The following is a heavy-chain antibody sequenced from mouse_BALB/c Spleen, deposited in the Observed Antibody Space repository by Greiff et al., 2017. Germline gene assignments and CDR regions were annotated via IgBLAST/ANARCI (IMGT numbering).Heavy chain of an antibody. D-gene: IGHD2-10*02. CDR1: GFNIKDTY. Sequence: VQLQQSGAELVKPGASVKLSCTASGFNIKDTYMHWVKQRPEQGLEWIGRIDPANGNTKYDPKFQGKATITADTSSNSAYLQLSSLTYEDTAVYYCARSRYGPTGFFDYWGQGATLTVSS. CDR3: ARSRYGPTGFFDY. CDR2: IDPANGNT. V-gene: IGHV14-3*02. J-gene: IGHJ2*01.